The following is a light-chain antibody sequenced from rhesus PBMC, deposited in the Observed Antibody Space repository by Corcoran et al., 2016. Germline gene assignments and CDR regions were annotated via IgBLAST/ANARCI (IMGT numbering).Light chain of an antibody. CDR1: QGITNF. CDR3: QQYNIFPLT. J-gene: IGKJ4*01. CDR2: YTT. Sequence: DIQMTQSPSSLSASVGDRVTITCRTSQGITNFLNWYQQKPVKAPNLLIYYTTRLKIGVPSRFSGSGSWTELTLHISSMQPDDFATYSCQQYNIFPLTFGGGTKVEIK. V-gene: IGKV1-32*01.